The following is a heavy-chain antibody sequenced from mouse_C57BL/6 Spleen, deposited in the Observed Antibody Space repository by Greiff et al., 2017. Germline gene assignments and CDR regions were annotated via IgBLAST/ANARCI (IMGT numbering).Heavy chain of an antibody. CDR2: INPNNGGT. CDR1: GYTFTDYY. CDR3: ARHYYGSFDY. J-gene: IGHJ2*01. Sequence: VQLQQSGPELVKPGASVKISCKASGYTFTDYYMNWVKQSHGKSLEWIGDINPNNGGTSYNQKFKGKATLTVDKSSSTAYMELRSLTSEDSAVYYCARHYYGSFDYCGQGTTLTVSS. D-gene: IGHD1-1*01. V-gene: IGHV1-26*01.